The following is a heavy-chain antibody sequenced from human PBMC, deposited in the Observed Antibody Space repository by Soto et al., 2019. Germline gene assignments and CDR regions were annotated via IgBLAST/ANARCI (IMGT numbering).Heavy chain of an antibody. CDR3: ARMYSSGSGWFHP. D-gene: IGHD6-19*01. J-gene: IGHJ5*02. CDR1: GYSITAGGYY. Sequence: SETLSLTCFVSGYSITAGGYYCSWIRHHPGKGLEWIGSFYYSGSIIYNPSLRSRVSISGHTSSNQLSMSLTSVTAADTARYYCARMYSSGSGWFHPGGQGTLVTVSS. V-gene: IGHV4-39*07. CDR2: FYYSGSI.